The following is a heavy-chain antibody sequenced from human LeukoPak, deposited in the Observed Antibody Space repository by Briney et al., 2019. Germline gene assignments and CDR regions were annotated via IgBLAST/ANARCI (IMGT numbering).Heavy chain of an antibody. CDR3: ATIKRGDIYGYFDF. Sequence: SETLSLTCALSGGSIKNYYWSWIRQPLGKGLEWIAYLYDSVRTKDNPSLKGRVTLSADTSKNQHSLRLSSVTAADTAVYYCATIKRGDIYGYFDFWGQGILVTVSS. CDR2: LYDSVRT. V-gene: IGHV4-59*03. J-gene: IGHJ4*02. CDR1: GGSIKNYY. D-gene: IGHD5-18*01.